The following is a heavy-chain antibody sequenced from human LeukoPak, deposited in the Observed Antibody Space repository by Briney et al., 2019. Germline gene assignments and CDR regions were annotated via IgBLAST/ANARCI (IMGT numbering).Heavy chain of an antibody. CDR1: GSSISSSSYY. Sequence: SETLSLTCTVSGSSISSSSYYWGWIRQPPGKGLEWIGSIYYSGSTYYNPSLKSRVTISIDTSKNQFSLKLSSVTAADTAVHYCARVTQQWPHYYFDYWGQGTLVTVSS. CDR3: ARVTQQWPHYYFDY. V-gene: IGHV4-39*07. CDR2: IYYSGST. D-gene: IGHD6-19*01. J-gene: IGHJ4*02.